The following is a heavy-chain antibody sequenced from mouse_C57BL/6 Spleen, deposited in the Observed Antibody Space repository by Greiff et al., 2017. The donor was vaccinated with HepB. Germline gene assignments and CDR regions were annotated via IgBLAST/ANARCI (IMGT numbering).Heavy chain of an antibody. J-gene: IGHJ3*01. CDR3: ARDLGYDDEPY. V-gene: IGHV5-4*03. D-gene: IGHD2-4*01. Sequence: DVKLVESGGGLVKPGGSLKLSCAASGFTFSSYAMSWVRQTPEKRLEWVATISDGGSYTYYPDNVKGRFTISRDNAKNNLYLQMSHLKSEDTAMYYCARDLGYDDEPYWGQGTLVTVSA. CDR2: ISDGGSYT. CDR1: GFTFSSYA.